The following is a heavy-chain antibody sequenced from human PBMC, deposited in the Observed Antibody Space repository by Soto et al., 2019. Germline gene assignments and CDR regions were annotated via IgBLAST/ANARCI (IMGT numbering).Heavy chain of an antibody. D-gene: IGHD6-6*01. CDR2: AYYRGST. CDR3: ARAYSTSPSWFDP. Sequence: QGQLQESGPGLVKPSETLSLTCTVSGGSISNYYWNWIRQPPGKRLEYIGYAYYRGSTNYNPSLESRVTISLDTSKNQLSLRLNSVTAADTAVYYCARAYSTSPSWFDPWGQGTLVIVSS. V-gene: IGHV4-59*01. CDR1: GGSISNYY. J-gene: IGHJ5*02.